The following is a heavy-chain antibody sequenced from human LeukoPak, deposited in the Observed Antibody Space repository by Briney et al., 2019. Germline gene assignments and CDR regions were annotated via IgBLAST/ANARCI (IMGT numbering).Heavy chain of an antibody. D-gene: IGHD1-26*01. CDR3: AREERRSSGSYEPDAFDI. V-gene: IGHV4-59*01. CDR1: GGSISSYY. J-gene: IGHJ3*02. Sequence: SETLSLTCTVSGGSISSYYWSWIRQPPGKGLEWIGYIYYSGSTNYNPSLKSRVTISVDTSKNQFSLKLSSVTAADTAVYYCAREERRSSGSYEPDAFDIWGQGTMVTVSS. CDR2: IYYSGST.